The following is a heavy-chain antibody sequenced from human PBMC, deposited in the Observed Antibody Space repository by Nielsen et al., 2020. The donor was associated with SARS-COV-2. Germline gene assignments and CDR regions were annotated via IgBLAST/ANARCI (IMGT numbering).Heavy chain of an antibody. CDR2: IWYDGSNK. V-gene: IGHV3-33*01. J-gene: IGHJ5*01. D-gene: IGHD3-22*01. Sequence: GESLKISCAASGFTFSSYGMHWVRQAPGKGLEWVAVIWYDGSNKYYADSVKGRVTISRDNSKNTLYLQMNSLRAEDTAVYYCAREQRDYSDHIKWFDSWGQGTLVTVSS. CDR1: GFTFSSYG. CDR3: AREQRDYSDHIKWFDS.